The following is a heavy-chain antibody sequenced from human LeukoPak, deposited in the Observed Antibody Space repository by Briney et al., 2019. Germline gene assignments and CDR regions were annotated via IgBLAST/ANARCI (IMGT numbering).Heavy chain of an antibody. D-gene: IGHD2-2*01. CDR2: ISGSGGST. CDR3: AKGEYQLLNFDY. CDR1: GFTFSSYA. V-gene: IGHV3-23*01. Sequence: PGGSLRLSCAASGFTFSSYAMSWVRQAPGKGLEWVSAISGSGGSTYYADSVKGRFIISRDNSKNTLYLQMNSLRAEDTAVYYCAKGEYQLLNFDYWGQGTLVTVSS. J-gene: IGHJ4*02.